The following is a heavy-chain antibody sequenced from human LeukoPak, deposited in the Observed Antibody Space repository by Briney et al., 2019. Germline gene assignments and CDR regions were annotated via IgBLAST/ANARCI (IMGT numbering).Heavy chain of an antibody. J-gene: IGHJ6*02. CDR3: ARGGTIKNGMDV. CDR2: IWPSGST. V-gene: IGHV4-30-2*06. D-gene: IGHD1-14*01. CDR1: GGSISSGPYF. Sequence: SQTLSLTCSVSGGSISSGPYFWSWIRQSPGQGLEWIGYIWPSGSTNYNPSLSGRVAISLDKSRNHFTLMVTAVTAADTAVYYCARGGTIKNGMDVWGQGTTVTVSS.